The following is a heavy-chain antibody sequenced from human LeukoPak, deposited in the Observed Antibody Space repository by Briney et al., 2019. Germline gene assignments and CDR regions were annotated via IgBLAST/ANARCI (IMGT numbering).Heavy chain of an antibody. CDR1: GYTFTSYY. CDR2: INPSGGST. Sequence: ASVKVSCKASGYTFTSYYMHWVRQAPGQGLEWMGIINPSGGSTSYAQKFQGRVTMTRDTSTSTVYMELSSLRSEDTAVYYCAGEPWPRARIAVAGYWGQGTLVTVSS. CDR3: AGEPWPRARIAVAGY. D-gene: IGHD6-19*01. V-gene: IGHV1-46*01. J-gene: IGHJ4*02.